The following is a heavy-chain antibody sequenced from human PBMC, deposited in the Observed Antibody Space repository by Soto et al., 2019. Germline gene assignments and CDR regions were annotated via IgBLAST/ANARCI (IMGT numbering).Heavy chain of an antibody. CDR3: AKDSGRYCSSTSCYTFPYGMDV. CDR1: GFTFSSYA. Sequence: LRLSCAASGFTFSSYAMSWVRQAPGKGLEWVSAISGSGGSTYYADSVKGRFTISRDNSKNTLYLQMNSLRAEDTAVYYCAKDSGRYCSSTSCYTFPYGMDVWGQGTTVTVSS. V-gene: IGHV3-23*01. J-gene: IGHJ6*02. CDR2: ISGSGGST. D-gene: IGHD2-2*02.